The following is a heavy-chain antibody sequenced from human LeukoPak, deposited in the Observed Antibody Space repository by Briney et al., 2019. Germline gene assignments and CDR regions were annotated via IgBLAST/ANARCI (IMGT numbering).Heavy chain of an antibody. CDR3: TTGSYVSGSLNVPRDYYGLDV. J-gene: IGHJ6*02. Sequence: GGSLRLSCAASGITFTRAWVSWVRQAPGKGLEWVGRIKSKSEGGTTDYRAPVKGRFTISRDDSKRMVYLQMNGLKIEDTALYYCTTGSYVSGSLNVPRDYYGLDVWGRGTTVTVSS. CDR2: IKSKSEGGTT. V-gene: IGHV3-15*01. CDR1: GITFTRAW. D-gene: IGHD3-10*01.